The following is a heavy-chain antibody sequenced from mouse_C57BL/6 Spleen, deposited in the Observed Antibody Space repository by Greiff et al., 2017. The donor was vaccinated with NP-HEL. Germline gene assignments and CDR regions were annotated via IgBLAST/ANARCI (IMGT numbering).Heavy chain of an antibody. CDR3: GRMNYTTYAMDY. Sequence: VQLKESGGGLVKPGGSLKLSCAASGFTFSDYGMHWVRQAPEKGLEWVAYISSGSSTIYYADTVKGRFTISRDNAKNTLFLQMISLRSEDTAMYYCGRMNYTTYAMDYWGQGTAGTVSS. J-gene: IGHJ4*01. CDR1: GFTFSDYG. V-gene: IGHV5-17*01. CDR2: ISSGSSTI. D-gene: IGHD2-12*01.